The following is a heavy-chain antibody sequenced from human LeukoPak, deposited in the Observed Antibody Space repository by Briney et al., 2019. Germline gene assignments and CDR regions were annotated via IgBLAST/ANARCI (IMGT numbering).Heavy chain of an antibody. Sequence: TGRSLRLSCAASGCTFSSYGMHWVRQAPGKGLEWVAVISYDGSNKYYADSDSVKGRFTISRDNSKNTLYLQMNSLRAEDTAVYYCAKETGVGLDVWGQGTTVTVSS. D-gene: IGHD3-3*01. V-gene: IGHV3-30*18. CDR2: ISYDGSNK. CDR3: AKETGVGLDV. J-gene: IGHJ6*02. CDR1: GCTFSSYG.